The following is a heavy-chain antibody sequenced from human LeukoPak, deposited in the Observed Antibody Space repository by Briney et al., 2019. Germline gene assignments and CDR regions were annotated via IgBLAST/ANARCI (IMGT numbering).Heavy chain of an antibody. CDR3: AREGHDYGDYGGFDY. V-gene: IGHV1-18*01. D-gene: IGHD4-17*01. CDR1: GYTFTSYG. J-gene: IGHJ4*02. Sequence: AASVKVSCKASGYTFTSYGISWVRQAPGQGLEWMGWISAYNGNTNYAQKLQGRVTMTTDTSTSTAYMELRSLRSDDTAVYYCAREGHDYGDYGGFDYWGQGTLVTVSS. CDR2: ISAYNGNT.